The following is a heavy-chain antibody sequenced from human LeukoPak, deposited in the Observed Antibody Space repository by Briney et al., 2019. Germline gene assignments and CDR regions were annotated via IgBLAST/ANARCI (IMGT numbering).Heavy chain of an antibody. J-gene: IGHJ4*02. Sequence: GGSLRLSCAASGFTFSNYYMHWGRQAPGKGLEWVAVISDDGNRKYYADSVQGRFTISRDNSKNTLYLQMNSLRAEDTAVYYCAKPNYDFWSGPNYWGQGTLVTVSS. V-gene: IGHV3-30*18. D-gene: IGHD3-3*01. CDR2: ISDDGNRK. CDR3: AKPNYDFWSGPNY. CDR1: GFTFSNYY.